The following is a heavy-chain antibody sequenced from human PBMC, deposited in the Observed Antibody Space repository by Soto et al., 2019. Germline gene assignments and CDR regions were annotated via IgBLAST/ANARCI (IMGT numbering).Heavy chain of an antibody. D-gene: IGHD3-10*01. CDR2: IIPIFGTA. J-gene: IGHJ4*02. CDR3: PRDRYTYYYGSESLYYFAY. CDR1: GGTFSSYA. V-gene: IGHV1-69*01. Sequence: QVQLVQSGAELKKPGSSVKVSCKASGGTFSSYAISWVRQAPGQGLEWMGGIIPIFGTANYAQKFQGRVTITTDESTIPAYIDRSSLRSEDTVVYYCPRDRYTYYYGSESLYYFAYWGPGTLVPVSS.